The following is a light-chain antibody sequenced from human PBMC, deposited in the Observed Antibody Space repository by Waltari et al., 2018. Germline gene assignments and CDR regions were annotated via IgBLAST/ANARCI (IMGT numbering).Light chain of an antibody. V-gene: IGLV2-14*03. Sequence: QSALTQPASVSGSPGQSITISCTGTSSDVGGYNYVFWYQQHPGKAPELMIYDVSNRPSGVCNRFSGSTPGNPSFLTISGLQAGDDADYYCSSYTGSTTVLCGGGTKLTVL. CDR2: DVS. CDR1: SSDVGGYNY. CDR3: SSYTGSTTVL. J-gene: IGLJ2*01.